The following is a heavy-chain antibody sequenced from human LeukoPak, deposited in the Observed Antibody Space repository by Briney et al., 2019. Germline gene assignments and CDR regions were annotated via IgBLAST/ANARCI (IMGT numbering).Heavy chain of an antibody. CDR1: GYTFTNYA. Sequence: ASVKVSCTASGYTFTNYAIHWVRQAPGQRLEWMGWINGGSGNTKYSQNFQGRVTITRDTSASTAYMELSSLRSEDTAVYYCARASVSSSFVYWESAYFDFWGQGTLVTVSS. D-gene: IGHD6-6*01. V-gene: IGHV1-3*01. J-gene: IGHJ4*02. CDR3: ARASVSSSFVYWESAYFDF. CDR2: INGGSGNT.